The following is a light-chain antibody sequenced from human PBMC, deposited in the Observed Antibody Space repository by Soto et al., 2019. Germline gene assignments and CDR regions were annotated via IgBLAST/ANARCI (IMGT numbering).Light chain of an antibody. CDR3: CSYAGSPTFPWV. CDR2: EVT. J-gene: IGLJ3*02. Sequence: QAVVTQPASVSGSPGQSITISCTGTSSDIGSYNLVSWFQQHPGTAPKLIIYEVTKRPSGVSPRFSGSKSGNTASLTISGLQAEDEAYYHYCSYAGSPTFPWVFGGGTKVTVL. CDR1: SSDIGSYNL. V-gene: IGLV2-23*02.